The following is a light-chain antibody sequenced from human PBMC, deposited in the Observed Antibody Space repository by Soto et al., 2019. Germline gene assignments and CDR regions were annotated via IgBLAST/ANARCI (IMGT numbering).Light chain of an antibody. CDR1: QSITNY. CDR3: QQSFSIPFT. J-gene: IGKJ3*01. CDR2: AAS. Sequence: DIQMTQSPSSLSASVGDRVTITCRASQSITNYLNWYQEKPGKAPKLLMSAASILQSGLPSRFSGSGSGTDFTLTISSLQPEDFATYYCQQSFSIPFTFGPGTKVDIK. V-gene: IGKV1-39*01.